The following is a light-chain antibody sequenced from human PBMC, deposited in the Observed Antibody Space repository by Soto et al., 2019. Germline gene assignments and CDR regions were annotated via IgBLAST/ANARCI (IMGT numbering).Light chain of an antibody. V-gene: IGLV2-14*01. CDR2: EVS. CDR3: SSYTSSRAYV. CDR1: SSDVGGYNH. Sequence: QSVLTQPASMSGSPGQSITISCTGTSSDVGGYNHVSWYQQQSGKAPKLMIHEVSNRPSGVSNRFFGSKSGNTASLTISGLQAEDEADYYCSSYTSSRAYVFGIGTKVTVL. J-gene: IGLJ1*01.